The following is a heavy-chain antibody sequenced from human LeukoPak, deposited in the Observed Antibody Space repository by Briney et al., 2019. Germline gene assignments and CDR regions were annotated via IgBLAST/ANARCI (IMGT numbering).Heavy chain of an antibody. V-gene: IGHV3-53*01. CDR2: IYSGGTT. CDR3: ARGQGNYDLLTGYHYYFDY. D-gene: IGHD3-9*01. CDR1: GFTVSSNY. Sequence: PGGSLRLSCAASGFTVSSNYMSWVRQAPGKGLEWVSVIYSGGTTYYADSVKGRFTISRDNSKNTLYLQMNSLRAEDTAVYYCARGQGNYDLLTGYHYYFDYWGQGTLVTVSS. J-gene: IGHJ4*02.